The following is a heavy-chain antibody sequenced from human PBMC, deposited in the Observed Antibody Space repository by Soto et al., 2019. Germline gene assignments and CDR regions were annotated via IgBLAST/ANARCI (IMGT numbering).Heavy chain of an antibody. V-gene: IGHV3-23*01. Sequence: GGSLRLSCAASGFTFSSYDMSWVRQAPGKGLEWVSAISGSGGSAYYADSVKGRFTISRDNSRNTLYVQMNSLRSEDTAIYYCAREDDLWTNGHFDIWGQGTLVTVSS. CDR3: AREDDLWTNGHFDI. D-gene: IGHD3-3*01. CDR1: GFTFSSYD. CDR2: ISGSGGSA. J-gene: IGHJ3*02.